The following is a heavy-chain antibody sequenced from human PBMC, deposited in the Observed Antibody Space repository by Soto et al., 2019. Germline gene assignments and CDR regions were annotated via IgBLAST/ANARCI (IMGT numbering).Heavy chain of an antibody. V-gene: IGHV4-31*03. CDR3: ARDPGGGYSNYEARPRYYMDV. Sequence: SETLSLTCTVSGGSISSGGYYWSWIRQHPGKGLEWIGYIYYSGSTYYNPSLKSRVTISVDTSKNQFSLKLSSVTAADTAVYYCARDPGGGYSNYEARPRYYMDVWGKGTTVTVSS. J-gene: IGHJ6*03. CDR1: GGSISSGGYY. CDR2: IYYSGST. D-gene: IGHD4-4*01.